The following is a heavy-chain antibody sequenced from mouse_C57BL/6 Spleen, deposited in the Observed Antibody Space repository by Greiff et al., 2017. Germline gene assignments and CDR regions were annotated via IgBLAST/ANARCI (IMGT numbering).Heavy chain of an antibody. CDR1: GYTFTDYY. V-gene: IGHV1-77*01. Sequence: QVQLQQSGAELVKPGASVKISCKASGYTFTDYYINWVKQRPGQGLEWIGKIGPGSGSTYYNEKFKGKATLTADKSSSTAYMQLSSLTSEDSAVEFCAREVNSSGYNAWFAYWGQGTLVTVSA. CDR3: AREVNSSGYNAWFAY. J-gene: IGHJ3*01. CDR2: IGPGSGST. D-gene: IGHD3-2*02.